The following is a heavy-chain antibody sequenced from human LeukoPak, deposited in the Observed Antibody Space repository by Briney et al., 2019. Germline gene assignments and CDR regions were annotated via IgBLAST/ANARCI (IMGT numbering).Heavy chain of an antibody. D-gene: IGHD4-11*01. Sequence: GGSLRLSCAASGFTFSNYNMTWVRQAPGKGLEWVSSISASGVNTNYADSVRGRFTISRDNSNKALYLRMNSLRAEDTAVYYSARSFNYSNYLLDYWGQGTLVTVSS. J-gene: IGHJ4*02. CDR3: ARSFNYSNYLLDY. CDR1: GFTFSNYN. CDR2: ISASGVNT. V-gene: IGHV3-23*01.